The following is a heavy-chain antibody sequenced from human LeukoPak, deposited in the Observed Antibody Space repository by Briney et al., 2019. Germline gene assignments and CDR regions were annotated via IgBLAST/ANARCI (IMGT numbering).Heavy chain of an antibody. CDR3: AREGLPATVANWFDP. CDR1: GFTFSNYT. D-gene: IGHD6-13*01. V-gene: IGHV3-21*01. J-gene: IGHJ5*02. Sequence: PGGSLRLSCAASGFTFSNYTMNWIRQAPGKGLEWVSSISRNGIYIKYVDSVKGRFTVSRDNAKNSLYLQMNSLRAEDTAVYYCAREGLPATVANWFDPWGQGTLVTVSS. CDR2: ISRNGIYI.